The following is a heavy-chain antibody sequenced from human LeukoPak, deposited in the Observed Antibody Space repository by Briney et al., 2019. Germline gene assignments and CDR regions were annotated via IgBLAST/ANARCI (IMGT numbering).Heavy chain of an antibody. V-gene: IGHV4-34*01. J-gene: IGHJ4*02. CDR1: GGSLSGYY. CDR3: ANSNLDY. D-gene: IGHD4-4*01. Sequence: SETLSLACAVYGGSLSGYYWSWLRQPPGKGLEWIGEINHSGSTNYNPSLKSRVTISVDTSKNQFSLKLSSVTAADTAVYYCANSNLDYWGQGTLVTVSS. CDR2: INHSGST.